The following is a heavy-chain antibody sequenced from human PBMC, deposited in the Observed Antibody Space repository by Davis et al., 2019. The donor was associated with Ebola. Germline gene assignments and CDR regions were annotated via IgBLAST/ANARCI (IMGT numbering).Heavy chain of an antibody. CDR3: ARDMGQQWLHGMDV. CDR2: IYYSGST. D-gene: IGHD6-19*01. Sequence: MPSETLSLTCTVSGGSVSSGSYYWSWIRQPPGKGLEWIGYIYYSGSTNYNPSLKSRVTISVDTSKNQFSLKLSSVTAADTAVYYCARDMGQQWLHGMDVWGQGTTVTVSS. J-gene: IGHJ6*02. V-gene: IGHV4-61*01. CDR1: GGSVSSGSYY.